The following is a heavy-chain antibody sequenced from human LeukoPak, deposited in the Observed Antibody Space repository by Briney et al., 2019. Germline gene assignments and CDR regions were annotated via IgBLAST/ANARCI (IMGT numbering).Heavy chain of an antibody. D-gene: IGHD3-3*01. V-gene: IGHV2-5*02. CDR3: VTIASSYYFDY. CDR1: GFSLSSSGVG. CDR2: IYWDDDK. Sequence: SGPTLVNPTQTLTLTCTFSGFSLSSSGVGVGWLRQPPGKALEWLALIYWDDDKRYSPSLKSRLTITKDTSKNQVVLTMTNMDPVDTATYYCVTIASSYYFDYWGQGTLVTVSS. J-gene: IGHJ4*02.